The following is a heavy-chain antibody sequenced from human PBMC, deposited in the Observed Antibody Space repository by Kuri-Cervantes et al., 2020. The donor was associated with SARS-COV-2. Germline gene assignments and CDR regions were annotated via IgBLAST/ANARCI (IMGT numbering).Heavy chain of an antibody. Sequence: SETLSLTCTVPGGSISSSSYYWGWIRQPPGKGLEWIGSIYYSGSTYYNPSLKSRVTISVDTSKNQFSLKLSSVTAADTAVYYCARASYQQLVHGWYFDLWGRGTLVTVSS. J-gene: IGHJ2*01. CDR3: ARASYQQLVHGWYFDL. V-gene: IGHV4-39*07. CDR1: GGSISSSSYY. D-gene: IGHD6-13*01. CDR2: IYYSGST.